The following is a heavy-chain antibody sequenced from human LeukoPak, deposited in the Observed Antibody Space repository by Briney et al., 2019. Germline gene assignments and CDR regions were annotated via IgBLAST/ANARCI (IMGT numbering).Heavy chain of an antibody. Sequence: SETLSLTCAVCGGSFSGYYWGWIRQPPGKGLEWIGEINHSGSTNYNPSLKRRGTISVDTSKNQFSLKLSSVTAADTAVYYCARGSPDYYGSGRSRFDPWGQGTLVTVSS. V-gene: IGHV4-34*01. CDR1: GGSFSGYY. D-gene: IGHD3-10*01. CDR3: ARGSPDYYGSGRSRFDP. CDR2: INHSGST. J-gene: IGHJ5*02.